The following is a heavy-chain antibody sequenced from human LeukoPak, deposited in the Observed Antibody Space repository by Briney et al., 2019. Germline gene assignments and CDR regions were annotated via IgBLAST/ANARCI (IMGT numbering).Heavy chain of an antibody. D-gene: IGHD3-3*02. Sequence: GGSLRLSCAPSGFTFVDYGLSWVRRAPGKGLEWLCAINYNGAITDYADSVKGRFTISRVNAKNSLYLRMDSLRAEDTALYYCARDRLGPSFSVSHFDLWGQGTLVTVSS. V-gene: IGHV3-20*04. CDR3: ARDRLGPSFSVSHFDL. J-gene: IGHJ4*02. CDR1: GFTFVDYG. CDR2: INYNGAIT.